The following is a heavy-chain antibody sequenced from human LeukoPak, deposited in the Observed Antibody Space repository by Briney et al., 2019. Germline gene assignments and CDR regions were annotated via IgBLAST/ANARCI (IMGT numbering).Heavy chain of an antibody. CDR2: INPSGGST. V-gene: IGHV1-46*01. D-gene: IGHD6-13*01. CDR3: ARDLVPGIAAAGDYYYYYYMDV. CDR1: GYTFTSYY. Sequence: ASVKVSCKASGYTFTSYYMHWVRQAPGQGLEWMGIINPSGGSTSYAQKFQGRVTMTRDMYTSTVYMELSSLRSEDTAVYYCARDLVPGIAAAGDYYYYYYMDVWGKGTTVTVSS. J-gene: IGHJ6*03.